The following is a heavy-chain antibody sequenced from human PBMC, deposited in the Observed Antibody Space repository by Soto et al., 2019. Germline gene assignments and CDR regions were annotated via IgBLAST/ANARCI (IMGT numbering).Heavy chain of an antibody. V-gene: IGHV3-21*01. CDR3: SRDWDHMDV. D-gene: IGHD1-26*01. J-gene: IGHJ6*03. Sequence: EVQLVESGGGLVKPGESLRLACAGSGFTFSSYSFNWVRQAPGKGLEWVSSVSNGGSYTYYADSVKGRCTISRDNAENSAFLQMNSLRAEDTAVYYCSRDWDHMDVWGKGTTVTVS. CDR2: VSNGGSYT. CDR1: GFTFSSYS.